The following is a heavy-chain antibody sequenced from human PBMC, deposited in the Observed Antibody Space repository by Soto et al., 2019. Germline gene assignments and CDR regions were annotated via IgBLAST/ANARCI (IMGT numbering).Heavy chain of an antibody. CDR3: AREGDYYDSSGYSAYYYYYGMDV. V-gene: IGHV1-18*01. Sequence: QVQLVQSGAEVKKPGASVKVSCKASGYTFTSYGISWVRQAPGQGLEWMGWISAYNGNTNYAQKLQGRVTTTTDTSTSTADMELRSLRSDDTAVHYCAREGDYYDSSGYSAYYYYYGMDVWGQGTTVTVSS. CDR1: GYTFTSYG. D-gene: IGHD3-22*01. J-gene: IGHJ6*02. CDR2: ISAYNGNT.